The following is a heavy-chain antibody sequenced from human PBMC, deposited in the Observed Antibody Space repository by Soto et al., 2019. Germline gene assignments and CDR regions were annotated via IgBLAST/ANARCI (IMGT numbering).Heavy chain of an antibody. D-gene: IGHD5-12*01. CDR2: IYYSGST. V-gene: IGHV4-61*01. CDR3: ARVSPRWLQFSFDI. J-gene: IGHJ3*02. Sequence: PSETLSLTCTVSGGSVSSGSYYWSWIRQPPGKGLEWIGYIYYSGSTNYNPSLKSRVTISVDTSKNQFSLKLSSVTAADTAVYYCARVSPRWLQFSFDIWGQGTMVTVSS. CDR1: GGSVSSGSYY.